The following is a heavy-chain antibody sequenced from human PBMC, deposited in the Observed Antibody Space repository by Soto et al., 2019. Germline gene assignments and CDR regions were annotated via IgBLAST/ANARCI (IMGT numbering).Heavy chain of an antibody. CDR1: GGSISSYS. J-gene: IGHJ4*02. CDR3: VGNAYTSNCSNY. D-gene: IGHD3-16*01. Sequence: QVQLQESGPGLVKPSETLSLTCTVSGGSISSYSWSWIRQHPGKGLEWIWCIHNSVSTNYNPSLKSRVTISVDPSKNQVSLKLSSVTAADTAVYYCVGNAYTSNCSNYWGQGTLVTVSS. CDR2: IHNSVST. V-gene: IGHV4-59*08.